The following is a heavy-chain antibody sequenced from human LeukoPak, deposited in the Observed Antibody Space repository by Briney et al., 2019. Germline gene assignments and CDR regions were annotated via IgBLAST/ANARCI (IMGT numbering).Heavy chain of an antibody. CDR2: ISAYNGNT. D-gene: IGHD3-3*01. J-gene: IGHJ5*02. CDR1: GYTFTSYG. CDR3: ARIKPSYDFWSGYGDWFDP. V-gene: IGHV1-18*01. Sequence: ASVKVSLKASGYTFTSYGISWVRQAPGQGLEWMGWISAYNGNTNYAQKLQGRVTMTTDTSTSKAYMELRSLRSDDTAVYYCARIKPSYDFWSGYGDWFDPWGQGTLVTVSS.